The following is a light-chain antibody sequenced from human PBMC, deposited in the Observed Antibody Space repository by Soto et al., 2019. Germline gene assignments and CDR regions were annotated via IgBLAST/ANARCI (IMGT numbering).Light chain of an antibody. CDR3: QQYGSYTWT. CDR1: QSVRSN. Sequence: EIVMTQSPATLSVSPGEGATLSCRAGQSVRSNLAWYQQKPGQAPRLLIYDTSSRETGILDRFSGSGSGTEFTLTISRLEPEDFAVYYCQQYGSYTWTFGQGTKVDIK. V-gene: IGKV3-20*01. CDR2: DTS. J-gene: IGKJ1*01.